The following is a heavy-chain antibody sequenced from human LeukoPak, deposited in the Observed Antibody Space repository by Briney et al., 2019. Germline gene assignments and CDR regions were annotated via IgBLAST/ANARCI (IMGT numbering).Heavy chain of an antibody. V-gene: IGHV1-69*05. CDR1: GGTSSSYA. CDR2: IIPIFGTA. J-gene: IGHJ6*03. D-gene: IGHD3-22*01. CDR3: ARDAGAGYYYDSSGAYYYYMDV. Sequence: SVKVSCKASGGTSSSYAISWVRQAPGQGLEWMGGIIPIFGTANYAQRFQGRVTITTDESTSTAYMELSSLRSEDTAVYYCARDAGAGYYYDSSGAYYYYMDVWGKGTTVTVSS.